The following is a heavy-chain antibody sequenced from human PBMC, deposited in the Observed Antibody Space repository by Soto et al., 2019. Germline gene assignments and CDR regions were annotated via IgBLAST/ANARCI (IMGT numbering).Heavy chain of an antibody. CDR1: GYTFTRYA. D-gene: IGHD6-19*01. Sequence: ASVKVSCKASGYTFTRYAMHWVRQAPGQRLEWMGWINAGNGNTKYSQKFQGRVTITRDTSASTAYMELSSLRSEDTAVYYCARDGAVADISNFDYWGQGILVTVSS. CDR3: ARDGAVADISNFDY. V-gene: IGHV1-3*01. J-gene: IGHJ4*02. CDR2: INAGNGNT.